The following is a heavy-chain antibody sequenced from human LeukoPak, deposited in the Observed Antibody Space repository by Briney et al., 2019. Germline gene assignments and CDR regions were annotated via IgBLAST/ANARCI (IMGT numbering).Heavy chain of an antibody. Sequence: PGGSLRLSCAASGFTFSSYGMHWVRQAPGKRLEWVAFIRYDGSNKYYAGSVKGRFTISRDNSKNTLYLQMNSLRAEDTAVYYCAKEDYYDSSYAFDIWGQGTMVTVSS. D-gene: IGHD3-22*01. J-gene: IGHJ3*02. CDR3: AKEDYYDSSYAFDI. CDR1: GFTFSSYG. CDR2: IRYDGSNK. V-gene: IGHV3-30*02.